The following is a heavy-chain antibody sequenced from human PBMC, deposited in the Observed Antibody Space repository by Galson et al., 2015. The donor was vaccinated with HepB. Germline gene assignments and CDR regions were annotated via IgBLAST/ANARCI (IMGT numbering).Heavy chain of an antibody. V-gene: IGHV4-34*01. Sequence: SETLSLTCAVYGGSFSAYSWTWIRQPPGKGLEWIGEINHSGSTKHNPSLKSRVTMSVDTSKKQFSLKLSSVTAADTSIYYCAGGKGGYYGSGSHYFGLDVWGQGTTVTVSS. J-gene: IGHJ6*02. D-gene: IGHD3-10*01. CDR1: GGSFSAYS. CDR2: INHSGST. CDR3: AGGKGGYYGSGSHYFGLDV.